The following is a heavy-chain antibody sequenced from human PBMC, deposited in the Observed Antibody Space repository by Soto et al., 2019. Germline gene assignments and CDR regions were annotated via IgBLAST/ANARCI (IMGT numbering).Heavy chain of an antibody. CDR1: GFTVSSYE. CDR3: ARDKGYYYYAMDV. V-gene: IGHV3-48*03. Sequence: PVGSLRLSCAASGFTVSSYEMNWVRQAPGKGLEWVAYISSSGSTIYYADSAKGRFTISRDNAKNSLYLQMNSLRAEDTAVYSCARDKGYYYYAMDVWGQGTTVTVSS. J-gene: IGHJ6*02. CDR2: ISSSGSTI.